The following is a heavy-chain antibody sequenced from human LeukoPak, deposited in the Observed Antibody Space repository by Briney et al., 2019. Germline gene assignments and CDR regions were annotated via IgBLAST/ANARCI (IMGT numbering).Heavy chain of an antibody. D-gene: IGHD1-26*01. CDR3: ARDQVGATYDAFDI. Sequence: ASVKVSCKASGYTFTGYYVHWVRQAPGQGLEWMGWINPNSGGTNYAQKFQGRVTMTRGTSISTAYMELSRLRSDDTAVYYCARDQVGATYDAFDIWGQGTMVTVSS. CDR1: GYTFTGYY. V-gene: IGHV1-2*02. CDR2: INPNSGGT. J-gene: IGHJ3*02.